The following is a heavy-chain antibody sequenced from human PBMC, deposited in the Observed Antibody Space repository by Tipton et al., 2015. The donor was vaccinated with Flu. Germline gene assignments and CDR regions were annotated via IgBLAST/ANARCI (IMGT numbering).Heavy chain of an antibody. CDR1: GGSFSGYY. D-gene: IGHD1-26*01. J-gene: IGHJ4*02. Sequence: TLSLTCAVYGGSFSGYYWSWIRQPPGKGLEWIGEINHSGSTNYNPSLKSRVTISVDTSKSQFSLKLSSVTAADTAVYYCTTGVGRSDFDYWGQGTLVTVSS. V-gene: IGHV4-34*01. CDR2: INHSGST. CDR3: TTGVGRSDFDY.